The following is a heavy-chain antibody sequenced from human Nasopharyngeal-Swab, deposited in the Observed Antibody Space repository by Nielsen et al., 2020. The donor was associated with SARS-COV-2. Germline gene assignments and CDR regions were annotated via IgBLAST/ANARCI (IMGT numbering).Heavy chain of an antibody. J-gene: IGHJ5*02. CDR1: GYTFTSYA. Sequence: ASVKVSCKASGYTFTSYAMNWVRRAPGQGLEWMGWINTNTGNPTYAQGFTGRFVFSLDTSVSTAYLQISSLKAEDTAVYYCARDGLSLQYSSGWYGWFDPWGQGTLVTVSS. D-gene: IGHD6-19*01. CDR2: INTNTGNP. V-gene: IGHV7-4-1*02. CDR3: ARDGLSLQYSSGWYGWFDP.